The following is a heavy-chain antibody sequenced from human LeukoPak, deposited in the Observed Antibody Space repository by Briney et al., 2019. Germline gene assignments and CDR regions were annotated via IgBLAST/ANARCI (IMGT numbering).Heavy chain of an antibody. J-gene: IGHJ4*02. Sequence: SETLSLTCTVSGDSSNTYYWTWLRQPPGKGLEWIGYIYDSGITNYNPSLKSRLTISLDTSKKHFSLNLSSVTASDTAMYYYATHSFPTRIDSWSQGTLVTVSS. D-gene: IGHD4-11*01. CDR1: GDSSNTYY. CDR3: ATHSFPTRIDS. CDR2: IYDSGIT. V-gene: IGHV4-4*08.